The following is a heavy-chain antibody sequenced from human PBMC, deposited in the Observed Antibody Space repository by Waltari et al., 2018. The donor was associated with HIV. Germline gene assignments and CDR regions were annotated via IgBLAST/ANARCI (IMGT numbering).Heavy chain of an antibody. J-gene: IGHJ4*02. CDR1: GFIFSSYA. D-gene: IGHD1-26*01. V-gene: IGHV3-23*01. Sequence: EVQLLESGGGLVQPGGSLRLSCAASGFIFSSYAMTWGRQAPGKGLEWVSSISGSGSSPYFADSVKGRFTISRDNSKNTLYLQMNSLRAEDTAVYYCAREGSFSSSGSFGDYWGQGTLVTVSS. CDR2: ISGSGSSP. CDR3: AREGSFSSSGSFGDY.